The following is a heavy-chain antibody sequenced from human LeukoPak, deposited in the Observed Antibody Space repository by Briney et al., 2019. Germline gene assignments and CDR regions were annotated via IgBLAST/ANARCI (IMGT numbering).Heavy chain of an antibody. CDR1: GGSISSSSYH. CDR3: ANAYGDYRYYFGY. J-gene: IGHJ4*02. D-gene: IGHD4-17*01. Sequence: SETLSLTCTVSGGSISSSSYHWGWIRQPPGKGLEWIGSIYYSGSTYYNPSLKSRVTISVDTSKNQFSLKLSSVTAADTAVYYCANAYGDYRYYFGYWGQGTLVTVSS. V-gene: IGHV4-39*01. CDR2: IYYSGST.